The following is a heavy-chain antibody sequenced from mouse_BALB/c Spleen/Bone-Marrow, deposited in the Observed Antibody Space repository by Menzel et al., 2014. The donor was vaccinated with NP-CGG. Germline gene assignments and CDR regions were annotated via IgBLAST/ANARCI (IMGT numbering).Heavy chain of an antibody. J-gene: IGHJ3*01. V-gene: IGHV4-1*02. CDR1: GFDFSKYW. Sequence: EVMLVESGGGLVQPGGSLKLSCAASGFDFSKYWLSWVRQAPGKGLDWIGEINPDISTTNYTPSLQDKFIISRDNANNTLYLQMSKVRSEDTALYYCASLGYCWSFAFWGQGTLVTVSS. D-gene: IGHD2-14*01. CDR3: ASLGYCWSFAF. CDR2: INPDISTT.